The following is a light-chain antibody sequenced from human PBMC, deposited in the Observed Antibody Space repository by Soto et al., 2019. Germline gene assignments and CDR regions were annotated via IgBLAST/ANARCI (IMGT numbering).Light chain of an antibody. J-gene: IGLJ1*01. CDR2: LND. CDR1: FSNIGDNA. CDR3: AAWDDSLNAL. V-gene: IGLV1-44*01. Sequence: QSVLTQPPSRSATPGQRVNISCSGSFSNIGDNAVNWYQQLPGAAPKLLIYLNDQRPSGVPDRFSGSKSGTSAFLAISGLQSEDEADYYCAAWDDSLNALFGTGT.